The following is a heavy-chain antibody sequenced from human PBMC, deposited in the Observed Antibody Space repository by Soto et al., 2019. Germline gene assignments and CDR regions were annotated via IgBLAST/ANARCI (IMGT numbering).Heavy chain of an antibody. J-gene: IGHJ4*02. Sequence: PSATLSLTCTVSGASITYGAYSWSWIRQTPGKGLEWIGYINHLETTFFNPSFESRLTLSIDRTKNQFSLNLKSMSAADRAVYFCARGGGFDSFDYWGQGILVTVSS. V-gene: IGHV4-30-2*01. D-gene: IGHD3-10*01. CDR3: ARGGGFDSFDY. CDR2: INHLETT. CDR1: GASITYGAYS.